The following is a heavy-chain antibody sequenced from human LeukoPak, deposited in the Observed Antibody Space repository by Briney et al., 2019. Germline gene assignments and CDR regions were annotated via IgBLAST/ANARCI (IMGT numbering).Heavy chain of an antibody. J-gene: IGHJ4*02. CDR2: INPSGGST. D-gene: IGHD3-10*01. CDR1: GFTFTNSN. Sequence: ASVKVSCEASGFTFTNSNMHWVRQAPGQGLEWMGIINPSGGSTNYAQNFQARVTMTRDTSISTAYMELSRLRSDDTAVYYCARDFSSDYYGSGSYGFDYWGQGTLVTVSS. CDR3: ARDFSSDYYGSGSYGFDY. V-gene: IGHV1-46*01.